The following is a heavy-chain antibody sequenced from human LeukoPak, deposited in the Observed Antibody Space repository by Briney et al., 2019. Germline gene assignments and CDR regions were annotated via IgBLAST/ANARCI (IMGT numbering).Heavy chain of an antibody. D-gene: IGHD6-19*01. V-gene: IGHV4-30-2*01. CDR1: GGSISSGGYS. CDR3: ARNIAVAGTEPFDY. Sequence: SETLSLTCAVSGGSISSGGYSWSWIRQPPGKGLEWIGYIYHSGSTYYNPSLKSRVTISVDRSKNQFSLKLSSVTAADTAVYYCARNIAVAGTEPFDYWGQGTLVTVSS. CDR2: IYHSGST. J-gene: IGHJ4*02.